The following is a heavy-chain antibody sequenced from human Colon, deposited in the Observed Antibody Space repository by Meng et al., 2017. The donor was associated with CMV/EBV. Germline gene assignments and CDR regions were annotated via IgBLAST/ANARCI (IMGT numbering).Heavy chain of an antibody. CDR2: IKQDGSEK. Sequence: GESLKISCAASGFTFSSYAMHWVRQAPGKGLEWVANIKQDGSEKYYVDSVKGRFTISRDNAKNSVSLQMNSLRAEDTAVYYCARPARGSTNYYWGQGTLVTVSS. CDR3: ARPARGSTNYY. V-gene: IGHV3-7*01. CDR1: GFTFSSYA. J-gene: IGHJ4*02. D-gene: IGHD6-13*01.